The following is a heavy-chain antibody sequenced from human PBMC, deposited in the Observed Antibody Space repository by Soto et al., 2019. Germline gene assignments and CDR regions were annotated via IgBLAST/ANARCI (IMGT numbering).Heavy chain of an antibody. J-gene: IGHJ4*02. CDR1: GFTFSSYG. Sequence: QVQLVESGGGVVQPGRSLRLSCAASGFTFSSYGMHWVRQAPGKGLGWVAVISYDGSNKYYADSVKGRFTISRDNSKNTLYLHMNSLRAEGTAVYYCAKVGYGDYLDYWGQGTMVTVSS. CDR2: ISYDGSNK. D-gene: IGHD4-17*01. CDR3: AKVGYGDYLDY. V-gene: IGHV3-30*18.